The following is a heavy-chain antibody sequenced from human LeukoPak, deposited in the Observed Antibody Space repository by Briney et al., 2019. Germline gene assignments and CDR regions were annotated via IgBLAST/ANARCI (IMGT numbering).Heavy chain of an antibody. J-gene: IGHJ6*02. CDR2: ISGYNGNT. Sequence: ASVKVSCKASGYTFTSYGISWVRQAPGQGLEWMGWISGYNGNTHYAQNLHGRVILTTDTSTSTAYMELRGLRSDDTAVYYCARAGNLDNYYYYGMDVWGQGTTVTVSS. V-gene: IGHV1-18*01. D-gene: IGHD5-24*01. CDR1: GYTFTSYG. CDR3: ARAGNLDNYYYYGMDV.